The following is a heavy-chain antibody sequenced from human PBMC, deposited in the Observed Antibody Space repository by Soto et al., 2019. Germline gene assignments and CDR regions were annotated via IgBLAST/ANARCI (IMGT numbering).Heavy chain of an antibody. CDR1: GGSISSYY. V-gene: IGHV4-59*01. Sequence: SETLSLTCTVSGGSISSYYWSWIRQPPGKGLEWIGYIYYSGSTNYNPSLKSRVTISVDTSKNQFSLKLSSVTAADTAVYYCARDLDGGVLSWGYWGQGTLVTVSS. CDR3: ARDLDGGVLSWGY. J-gene: IGHJ4*02. CDR2: IYYSGST. D-gene: IGHD3-16*01.